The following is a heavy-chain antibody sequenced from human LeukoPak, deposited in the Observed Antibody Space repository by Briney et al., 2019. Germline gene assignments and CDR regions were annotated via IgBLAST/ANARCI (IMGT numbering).Heavy chain of an antibody. D-gene: IGHD3-10*01. J-gene: IGHJ5*02. Sequence: ASETLSLTCAVYGGSFSGYYWSWIRQPPGKGLEWIGEINHSGSTNYNPSLKSRVTISVDTSKNQFSLKLSSVTAADTAVYYCARPRGSGSYNWFDPWGQGTLVTVSS. CDR3: ARPRGSGSYNWFDP. CDR2: INHSGST. V-gene: IGHV4-34*01. CDR1: GGSFSGYY.